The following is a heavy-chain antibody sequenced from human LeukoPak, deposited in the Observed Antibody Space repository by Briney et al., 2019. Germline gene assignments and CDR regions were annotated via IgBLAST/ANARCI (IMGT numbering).Heavy chain of an antibody. J-gene: IGHJ6*02. V-gene: IGHV3-33*06. D-gene: IGHD6-19*01. Sequence: GGSLRLSCAASGFTFSSYGMHWVRQAPGKGLEWVAVIWYDGSNKYYADSVKGRFTISRDNSKNTLYLQMNSLRAEDTAVYYCAKNTIGIAVAGTNYYYYGMDVWGQGTTVTVSS. CDR3: AKNTIGIAVAGTNYYYYGMDV. CDR1: GFTFSSYG. CDR2: IWYDGSNK.